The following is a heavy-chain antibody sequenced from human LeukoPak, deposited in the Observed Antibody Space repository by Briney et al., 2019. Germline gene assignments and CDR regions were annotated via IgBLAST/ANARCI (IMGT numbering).Heavy chain of an antibody. CDR1: GFTFSSYG. D-gene: IGHD2-8*01. CDR3: AKDPDCTSGICYTFFDY. V-gene: IGHV3-48*01. Sequence: HTGGSLRLSCAASGFTFSSYGMTWVRQAPGKGLEWVSYISSSSSTIYYADSVKGRFTISRNNADNSLYLQMNSLRAEDTAVYYCAKDPDCTSGICYTFFDYWGQGTLVTVSS. J-gene: IGHJ4*02. CDR2: ISSSSSTI.